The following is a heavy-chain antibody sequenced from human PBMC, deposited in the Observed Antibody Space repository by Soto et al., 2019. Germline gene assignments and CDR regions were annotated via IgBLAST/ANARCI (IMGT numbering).Heavy chain of an antibody. V-gene: IGHV3-9*01. J-gene: IGHJ3*02. D-gene: IGHD3-10*01. CDR1: GFTFDDYA. CDR3: AKAARPGRDAFDI. CDR2: ISWNSGSI. Sequence: GGSLRLSCAASGFTFDDYAMHWVRQAPGKGLEWVSGISWNSGSIGYADSVKGRFTISRDNAKNSLYLQMNSLRAEDTALYYCAKAARPGRDAFDIWGQGTMVTVSS.